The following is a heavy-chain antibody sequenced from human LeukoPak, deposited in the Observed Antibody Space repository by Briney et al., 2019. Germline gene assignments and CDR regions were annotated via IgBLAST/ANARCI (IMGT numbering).Heavy chain of an antibody. Sequence: SETLSLTCAVYGGSFSGYYWSWIRQPPGKGLEWIGSIYYSGSTYYNPSLKSRVTISVDTSKNQFSLKLSSVTAADTAVYYCARDLRYWFDPWGQGTLVTVSS. CDR3: ARDLRYWFDP. V-gene: IGHV4-34*01. CDR2: IYYSGST. CDR1: GGSFSGYY. J-gene: IGHJ5*02.